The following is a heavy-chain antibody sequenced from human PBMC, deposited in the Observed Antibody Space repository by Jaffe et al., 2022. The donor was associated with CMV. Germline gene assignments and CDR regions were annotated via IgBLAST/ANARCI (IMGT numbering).Heavy chain of an antibody. CDR1: GYTFTSYD. CDR2: MNPNSGNT. D-gene: IGHD3-3*01. CDR3: ARAISRYYDFWSGYYNHYYYYYGMDV. J-gene: IGHJ6*02. V-gene: IGHV1-8*01. Sequence: QVQLVQSGAEVKKPGASVKVSCKASGYTFTSYDINWVRQATGQGLEWMGWMNPNSGNTGYAQKFQGRVTMTRNTSISTAYMELSSLRSEDTAVYYCARAISRYYDFWSGYYNHYYYYYGMDVWGQGTTVTVSS.